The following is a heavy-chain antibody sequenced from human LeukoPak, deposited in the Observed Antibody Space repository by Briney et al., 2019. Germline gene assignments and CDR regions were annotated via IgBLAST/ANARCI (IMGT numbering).Heavy chain of an antibody. D-gene: IGHD4-11*01. V-gene: IGHV3-23*01. J-gene: IGHJ4*02. CDR1: GFTFSSYA. CDR3: AKDDYSDYSPDY. Sequence: PGGSLRLSCAASGFTFSSYAMSWVCQAPGKGLEWVSVISGSGGTTYYADSVKGRFTISRDKSKNTLYLQMNSLRADDTAVYYCAKDDYSDYSPDYWGQGTLVTVSS. CDR2: ISGSGGTT.